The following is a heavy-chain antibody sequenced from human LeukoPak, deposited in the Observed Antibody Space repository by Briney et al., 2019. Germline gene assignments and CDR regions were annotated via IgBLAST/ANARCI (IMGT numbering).Heavy chain of an antibody. J-gene: IGHJ4*02. CDR1: GGSISSSSYY. CDR3: ASGSSGYYY. CDR2: ISSSSSTI. V-gene: IGHV3-48*04. Sequence: ETLSLTCTVSGGSISSSSYYWGWVRQAPGKGLEWVSYISSSSSTIYYADSVKGRFTISRDNAKNSLYLQMNSLRAEDTAVYYCASGSSGYYYWGQGTLVTVSS. D-gene: IGHD3-22*01.